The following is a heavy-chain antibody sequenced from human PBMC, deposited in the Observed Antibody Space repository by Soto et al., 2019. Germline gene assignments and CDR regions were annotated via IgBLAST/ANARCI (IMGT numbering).Heavy chain of an antibody. V-gene: IGHV6-1*01. Sequence: LHTLSLTCAISGDSVSSHTAAWNWVRQSPSRGLEWLGRTYYRSKWNNDYAVSVKRRITINPDTSKNQFSLQLNSVTPGDTAVYYCAREGVHSSSWYFDFWGQGTVVTGSS. CDR2: TYYRSKWNN. CDR3: AREGVHSSSWYFDF. J-gene: IGHJ4*02. D-gene: IGHD6-13*01. CDR1: GDSVSSHTAA.